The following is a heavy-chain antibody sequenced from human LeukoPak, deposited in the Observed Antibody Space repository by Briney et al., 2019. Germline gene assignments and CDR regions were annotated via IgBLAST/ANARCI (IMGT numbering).Heavy chain of an antibody. Sequence: GGSLRLSCAASGFTFSSYAMSRVRQAPGKGLEWVSAISGSGGSTYYADSVKGRFTISRDNSKNTLYLQMNSLRAEDTAVYYCAKGKAAAGLNDYWGQGTLVTVSS. V-gene: IGHV3-23*01. D-gene: IGHD6-13*01. CDR3: AKGKAAAGLNDY. J-gene: IGHJ4*02. CDR2: ISGSGGST. CDR1: GFTFSSYA.